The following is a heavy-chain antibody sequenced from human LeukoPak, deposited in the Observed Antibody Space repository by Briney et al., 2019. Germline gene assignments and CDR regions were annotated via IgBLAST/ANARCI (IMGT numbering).Heavy chain of an antibody. V-gene: IGHV1-8*01. CDR1: GYTFRSHD. CDR3: ARESERNDGWFDP. J-gene: IGHJ5*02. Sequence: SVLVSCKASGYTFRSHDINWVRQATGQGLEWMGWVSPKTGRTGYAQKFQGRVYVTTNASLSTAYMELSSLRSDDTAVYFCARESERNDGWFDPWGQGTLVAVSS. CDR2: VSPKTGRT. D-gene: IGHD1-1*01.